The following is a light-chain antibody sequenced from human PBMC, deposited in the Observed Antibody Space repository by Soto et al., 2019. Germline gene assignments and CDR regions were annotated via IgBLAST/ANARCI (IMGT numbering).Light chain of an antibody. CDR1: QSVNSNH. CDR2: GAS. Sequence: IVLTQSPGTMSLSPGERATLSCRASQSVNSNHLAWYQQKRGRAPRLLIQGASTRATGIPDTFIGSGSGTDFTLTISRLEPEDFAVDDCYHYGTSWTFGQGTKVDIK. V-gene: IGKV3-20*01. J-gene: IGKJ1*01. CDR3: YHYGTSWT.